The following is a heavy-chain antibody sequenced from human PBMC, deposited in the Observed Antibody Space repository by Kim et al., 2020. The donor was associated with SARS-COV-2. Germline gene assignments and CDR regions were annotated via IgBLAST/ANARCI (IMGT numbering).Heavy chain of an antibody. CDR1: GFNFTTYY. CDR3: ARGQADKRWSHYNWFDS. CDR2: VKQGGTEK. V-gene: IGHV3-7*01. D-gene: IGHD2-15*01. J-gene: IGHJ5*01. Sequence: GGSLRLSCSASGFNFTTYYMNWVRQAPGKGLEWVASVKQGGTEKNYVDSVKGRFTISRDNANNSLYLQMHILTADDTALYYCARGQADKRWSHYNWFDSWGRGTLVTVSS.